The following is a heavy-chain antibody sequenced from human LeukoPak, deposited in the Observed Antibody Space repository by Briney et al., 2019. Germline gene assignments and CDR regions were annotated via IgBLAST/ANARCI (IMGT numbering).Heavy chain of an antibody. CDR1: GFTSSSYA. D-gene: IGHD2-2*01. CDR2: ISGSGGST. V-gene: IGHV3-23*01. CDR3: AKYSTRSNWFDP. Sequence: GGSLRLSCAASGFTSSSYAMSWVRQAPGKGLEWVSAISGSGGSTYYADSVKGRFTISRDNSKNTLYLQMNSLRAEDTAVYYCAKYSTRSNWFDPWGQGTLVTVSS. J-gene: IGHJ5*02.